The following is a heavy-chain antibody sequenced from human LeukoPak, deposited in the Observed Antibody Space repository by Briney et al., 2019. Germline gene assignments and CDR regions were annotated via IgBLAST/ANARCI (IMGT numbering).Heavy chain of an antibody. CDR1: GFSFSSYE. J-gene: IGHJ6*04. CDR3: AVELYDKRGGIDV. D-gene: IGHD3-9*01. Sequence: GGSLRLSCAASGFSFSSYEMYWVRQPPGKGLEWGSYISGIGSTIYYTDSVKGRFTISRDNAKSSLYLQMISLIAEDTAVYYCAVELYDKRGGIDVWGKGTTVTVSS. CDR2: ISGIGSTI. V-gene: IGHV3-48*03.